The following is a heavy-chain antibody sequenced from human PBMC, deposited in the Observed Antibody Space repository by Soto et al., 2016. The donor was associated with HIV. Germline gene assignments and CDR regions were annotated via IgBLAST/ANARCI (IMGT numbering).Heavy chain of an antibody. Sequence: EVQLLESGGGLVQPGGSLRLSCAASGFTFSSYAMSWVRQAPGKGLEWVSAISGSGGSTYYADSVKGRFTISRDNSKNTLYLQMNSLRAEDTAVYYCAKELASAYYYDSSGYIWGQGTLVTVSS. CDR2: ISGSGGST. V-gene: IGHV3-23*01. D-gene: IGHD3-22*01. J-gene: IGHJ4*02. CDR1: GFTFSSYA. CDR3: AKELASAYYYDSSGYI.